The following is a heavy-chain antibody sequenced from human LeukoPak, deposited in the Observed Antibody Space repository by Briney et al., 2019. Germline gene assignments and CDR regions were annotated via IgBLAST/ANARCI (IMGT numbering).Heavy chain of an antibody. CDR1: GFTFSSYA. CDR3: AKVRPTPICGVVTHQYYFDY. D-gene: IGHD3-3*01. V-gene: IGHV3-23*01. Sequence: GGSLRLSCAASGFTFSSYAMSWVRQAPGKGLEWVSAISGSGGSTYYADSVKGRFTISRDNSKNTLYLQMNSLRAEDTAVYYCAKVRPTPICGVVTHQYYFDYWGQGTLVTVSS. CDR2: ISGSGGST. J-gene: IGHJ4*02.